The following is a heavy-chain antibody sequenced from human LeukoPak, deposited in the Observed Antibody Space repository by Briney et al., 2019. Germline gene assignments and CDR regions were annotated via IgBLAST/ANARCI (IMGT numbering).Heavy chain of an antibody. CDR3: VRDRAVAGTEDFYFDF. CDR1: GFTFSRYW. J-gene: IGHJ4*02. D-gene: IGHD6-19*01. V-gene: IGHV3-74*01. CDR2: ISGDARTT. Sequence: GGSLRLSCAASGFTFSRYWMHWVRQAPGKGLVWVSRISGDARTTTYADSVKGRFTIFRDNAKNTLYLQMNSLRAEDTALYYCVRDRAVAGTEDFYFDFWVQGTLVTVSS.